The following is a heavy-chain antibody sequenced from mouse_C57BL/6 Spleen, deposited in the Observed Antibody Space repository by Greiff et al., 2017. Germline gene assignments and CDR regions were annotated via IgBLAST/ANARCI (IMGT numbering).Heavy chain of an antibody. Sequence: QVQLQQSGPELVKPGASVKISCKASGYAFSSSWMNWVKQRPGRGLEWIGRIYPGDGDTNYNGKFKGKATLTADKSSSTAYMQLSSLTSEDSAVYFCARYDGRAWYFDVWGTGTTVTVSS. CDR2: IYPGDGDT. J-gene: IGHJ1*03. V-gene: IGHV1-82*01. D-gene: IGHD2-12*01. CDR3: ARYDGRAWYFDV. CDR1: GYAFSSSW.